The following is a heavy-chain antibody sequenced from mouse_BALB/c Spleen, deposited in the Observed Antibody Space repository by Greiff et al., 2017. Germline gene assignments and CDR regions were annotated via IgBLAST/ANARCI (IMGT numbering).Heavy chain of an antibody. CDR3: AREGLYYYGSSNYAMDY. J-gene: IGHJ4*01. D-gene: IGHD1-1*01. CDR1: GFTFSSFG. Sequence: EVQGVESGGGLVQPGGSRKLSCAASGFTFSSFGMHWVRQAPEKGLEWVAYISSGSSTIYYADTVKGRFTISRDNPKNTLFLQMTSLRSEDTAMYYCAREGLYYYGSSNYAMDYWGQGTSVTVSS. V-gene: IGHV5-17*02. CDR2: ISSGSSTI.